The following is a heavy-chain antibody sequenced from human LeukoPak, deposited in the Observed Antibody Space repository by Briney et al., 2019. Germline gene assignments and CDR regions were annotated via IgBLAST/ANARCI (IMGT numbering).Heavy chain of an antibody. D-gene: IGHD6-13*01. CDR3: ARANSRVYYYYMDV. CDR2: IYYSGST. V-gene: IGHV4-59*01. Sequence: SETLSLTCTVAGGSISSYYCSSIRQPPGKGLEWIGYIYYSGSTNYNPSLKSRVTISVDTSKNRFSLKLSAVTAADTAVYYCARANSRVYYYYMDVWGKGTTVTVSS. J-gene: IGHJ6*03. CDR1: GGSISSYY.